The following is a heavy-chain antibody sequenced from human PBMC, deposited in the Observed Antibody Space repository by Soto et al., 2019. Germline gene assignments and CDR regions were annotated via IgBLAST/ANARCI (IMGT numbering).Heavy chain of an antibody. D-gene: IGHD3-22*01. CDR1: GGTFSSSA. Sequence: ASVKVSCKTSGGTFSSSAINWVRQAPGQGLEWMGGIISMFGTTNYAQKFQGRVTITADEFTSTVYMELTSLRSEDTAVYYCAKEFYSDSIGLDYWGQGTLVTVSS. V-gene: IGHV1-69*13. CDR3: AKEFYSDSIGLDY. CDR2: IISMFGTT. J-gene: IGHJ4*02.